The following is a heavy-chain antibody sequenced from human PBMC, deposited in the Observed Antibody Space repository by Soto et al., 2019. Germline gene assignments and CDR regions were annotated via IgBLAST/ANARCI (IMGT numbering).Heavy chain of an antibody. Sequence: SETLSLTCTVSGYSIRNGYYWGWIRQHPGKGLEWIGTIYHSGSTYYNPSLKSRVTISVYASENHFSLKLSSVTAADTAVYYCARVGPYCGGDCYSPPPWGQGTLVTVSS. D-gene: IGHD2-21*02. CDR1: GYSIRNGYY. CDR2: IYHSGST. CDR3: ARVGPYCGGDCYSPPP. V-gene: IGHV4-38-2*02. J-gene: IGHJ5*02.